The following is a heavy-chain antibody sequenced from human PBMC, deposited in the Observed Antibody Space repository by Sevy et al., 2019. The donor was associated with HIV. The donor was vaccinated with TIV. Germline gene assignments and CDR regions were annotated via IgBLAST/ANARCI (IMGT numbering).Heavy chain of an antibody. Sequence: GGSLRLSCAASGFTFSSYSMNWVRQAPGKGLEWVSYISSSSTIYYADSVKGRFTISRDNAKNSLYLQMNSLRDEDTAVYYCARVSTFPDYWGQGTLVTVSS. CDR1: GFTFSSYS. D-gene: IGHD1-26*01. V-gene: IGHV3-48*02. CDR2: ISSSSTI. CDR3: ARVSTFPDY. J-gene: IGHJ4*02.